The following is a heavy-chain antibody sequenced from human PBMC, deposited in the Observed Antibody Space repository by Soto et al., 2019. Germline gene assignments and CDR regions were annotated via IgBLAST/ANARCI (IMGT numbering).Heavy chain of an antibody. CDR3: ARPSSSGWYRGGWFDP. J-gene: IGHJ5*02. V-gene: IGHV1-18*01. CDR2: ISAYNGNT. D-gene: IGHD6-19*01. CDR1: GYTFPSYG. Sequence: ASVKVSCKASGYTFPSYGISWVRQAPGQGLEWMGWISAYNGNTKYSQKFQGRVTITRDTSARTAYMELSSLRSEDTAVYYCARPSSSGWYRGGWFDPWGQGTLVTVSS.